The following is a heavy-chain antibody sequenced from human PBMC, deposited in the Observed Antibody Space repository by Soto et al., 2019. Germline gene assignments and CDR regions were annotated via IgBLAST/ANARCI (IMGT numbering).Heavy chain of an antibody. CDR3: ARHTGYCSGGSCYYYYGMDV. V-gene: IGHV4-59*08. CDR2: IYYSGST. CDR1: GGSISSYY. D-gene: IGHD2-15*01. J-gene: IGHJ6*02. Sequence: QVQLQESGPGLVKPSETLSLTCTVSGGSISSYYWSWIRQPPGKGLEWIGYIYYSGSTNYNPSLKSRVTISVDTSKNQFSLKLSSVTAADTAVYYCARHTGYCSGGSCYYYYGMDVWGQGTTVTVSS.